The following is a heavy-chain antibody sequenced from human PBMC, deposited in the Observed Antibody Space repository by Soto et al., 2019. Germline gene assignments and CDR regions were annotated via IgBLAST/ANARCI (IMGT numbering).Heavy chain of an antibody. CDR1: VGSFSGYY. J-gene: IGHJ5*02. CDR2: INHRGST. D-gene: IGHD1-1*01. CDR3: AKTNWNPNWFDP. Sequence: LSLTCAVCVGSFSGYYWSWSRQPPGKGLEWIGEINHRGSTNYNPSLKSRVTMSVDTSKNQFSLKLTSMPAADTAVYYCAKTNWNPNWFDPWGEGTSVLVSS. V-gene: IGHV4-34*01.